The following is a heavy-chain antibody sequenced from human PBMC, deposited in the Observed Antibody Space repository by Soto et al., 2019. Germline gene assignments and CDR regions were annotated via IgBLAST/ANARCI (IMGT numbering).Heavy chain of an antibody. D-gene: IGHD6-19*01. CDR3: AKQKERWLVRY. CDR1: GFTFSSYA. J-gene: IGHJ4*02. V-gene: IGHV3-23*01. CDR2: ISGSGGST. Sequence: GGSLRLSCAASGFTFSSYAMSWFRQAPGKGLEWVSAISGSGGSTYYADSVKGRFTISRDNSKNTLYLQMNSLRAEDTAVYYCAKQKERWLVRYWGQGTLVTVSS.